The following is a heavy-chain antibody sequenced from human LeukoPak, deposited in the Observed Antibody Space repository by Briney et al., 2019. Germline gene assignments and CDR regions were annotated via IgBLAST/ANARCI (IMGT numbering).Heavy chain of an antibody. D-gene: IGHD2-2*01. Sequence: PGGSLRLSCAASGFTFRAYSMNWVRQAPGKGLERVSAISGSRGATYYADSVKGRFTISRDNSKNTLYLEMNSLRAKDTAVYYCAREADIVVIPAAKTYTWFDPWGQGIVVTVSS. J-gene: IGHJ5*02. CDR2: ISGSRGAT. V-gene: IGHV3-23*01. CDR1: GFTFRAYS. CDR3: AREADIVVIPAAKTYTWFDP.